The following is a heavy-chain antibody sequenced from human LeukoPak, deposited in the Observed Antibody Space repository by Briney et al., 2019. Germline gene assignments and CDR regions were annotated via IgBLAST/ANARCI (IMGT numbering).Heavy chain of an antibody. CDR2: IKQDGTEK. J-gene: IGHJ4*02. D-gene: IGHD6-19*01. CDR3: ASTEIPYSLAGPFDY. Sequence: NIKQDGTEKYYVDSVNGPFTISRDNAKTSLYLQMNSLRAEDTAVYYCASTEIPYSLAGPFDYWGQGTLVTVSA. V-gene: IGHV3-7*01.